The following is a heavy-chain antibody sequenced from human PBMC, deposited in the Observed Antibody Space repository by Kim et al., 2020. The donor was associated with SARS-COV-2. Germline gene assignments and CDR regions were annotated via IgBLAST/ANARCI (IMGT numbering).Heavy chain of an antibody. CDR1: GFTFGDFA. Sequence: GGSLRLSCTASGFTFGDFAMSWFRQGPGEGLEWVGFITSKAAGGTIEYAASVKGRFIISRDDSKSIAYPQMNSLKIDDTAVYYCTKGHTYGLHWGQGTLVIVSS. CDR3: TKGHTYGLH. J-gene: IGHJ4*02. D-gene: IGHD5-18*01. CDR2: ITSKAAGGTI. V-gene: IGHV3-49*03.